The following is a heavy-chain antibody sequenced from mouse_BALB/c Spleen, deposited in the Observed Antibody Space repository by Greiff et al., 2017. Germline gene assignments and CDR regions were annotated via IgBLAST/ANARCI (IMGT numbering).Heavy chain of an antibody. Sequence: QVQLKESGAELVRPGTSVKVSCKASGYAFTNYLIEWVKQRPGQGLEWIGVINPGSGGTNYNEKFKGKATLTADKSSSTAYMQLSSLTSDDSAVYFCARNEAWFAYWGQGTLVTVSA. CDR1: GYAFTNYL. J-gene: IGHJ3*01. CDR3: ARNEAWFAY. CDR2: INPGSGGT. V-gene: IGHV1-54*01.